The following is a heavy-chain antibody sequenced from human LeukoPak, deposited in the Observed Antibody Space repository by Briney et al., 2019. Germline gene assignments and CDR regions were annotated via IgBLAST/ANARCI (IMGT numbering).Heavy chain of an antibody. Sequence: ASVKVSCKASGGTFISYAISWVRQAPGQGLEWMGRIIPILGIANYAQKFQGRVTITADKSTSTAYMELSSLRSEDTAVYYCARVGYCGGDCYSYWGQGTLVTVSS. V-gene: IGHV1-69*04. CDR3: ARVGYCGGDCYSY. CDR1: GGTFISYA. CDR2: IIPILGIA. J-gene: IGHJ4*02. D-gene: IGHD2-21*02.